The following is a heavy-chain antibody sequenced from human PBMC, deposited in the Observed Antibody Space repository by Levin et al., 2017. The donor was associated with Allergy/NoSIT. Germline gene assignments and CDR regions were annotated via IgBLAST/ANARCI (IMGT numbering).Heavy chain of an antibody. Sequence: PGGSLRLSCTVSGGSISGSSFYWGWIRQPPGKGLEWIGSIYYGGSTHYNPSLESRVTISVDTSKNQFSLRLTSVTATDTSVYYCARPYGSSPGWGPGTLVTVSS. CDR3: ARPYGSSPG. J-gene: IGHJ4*02. D-gene: IGHD2-15*01. CDR1: GGSISGSSFY. V-gene: IGHV4-39*01. CDR2: IYYGGST.